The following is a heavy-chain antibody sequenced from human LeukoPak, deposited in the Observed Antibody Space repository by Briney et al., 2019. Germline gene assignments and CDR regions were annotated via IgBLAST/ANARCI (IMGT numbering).Heavy chain of an antibody. J-gene: IGHJ4*02. CDR2: IIPIFGTA. Sequence: ASVKVSCTASGGTFSSYAISWVRQAPGQGLEWMGGIIPIFGTANYAQKFQGRVTITADESTSTAYMELSSLRSEDTAVYYCARDNRGSYYFDYWGQGTLVTVSS. CDR3: ARDNRGSYYFDY. V-gene: IGHV1-69*13. D-gene: IGHD2/OR15-2a*01. CDR1: GGTFSSYA.